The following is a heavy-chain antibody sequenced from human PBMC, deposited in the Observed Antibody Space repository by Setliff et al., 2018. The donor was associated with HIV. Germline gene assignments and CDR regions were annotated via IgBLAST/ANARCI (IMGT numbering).Heavy chain of an antibody. CDR3: ARDPTVGEPDYFDY. V-gene: IGHV3-30*04. J-gene: IGHJ4*02. D-gene: IGHD1-26*01. CDR2: ISYDGGLK. Sequence: PGESLKISCAASGFTFRSYTMHWVRQAPGKGLEWVAVISYDGGLKYHAESVKGRFTISRDNSENTLYLQMDSLRGDDTAVYYCARDPTVGEPDYFDYWGQGTLVTVSS. CDR1: GFTFRSYT.